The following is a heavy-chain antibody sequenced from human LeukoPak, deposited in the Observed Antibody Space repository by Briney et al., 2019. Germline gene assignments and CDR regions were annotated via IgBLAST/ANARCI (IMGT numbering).Heavy chain of an antibody. CDR3: AKGASGWYSIYFDY. Sequence: GGSLRLSCAASGFTFSGYAMSWVRQAPGKGLEWVSAVTGSDTTYYADSVKGRFTISRDISKNTLYLQMNSLRAEDTAVYYCAKGASGWYSIYFDYWGQGTLVTVSS. CDR2: VTGSDTT. J-gene: IGHJ4*02. CDR1: GFTFSGYA. D-gene: IGHD6-19*01. V-gene: IGHV3-23*01.